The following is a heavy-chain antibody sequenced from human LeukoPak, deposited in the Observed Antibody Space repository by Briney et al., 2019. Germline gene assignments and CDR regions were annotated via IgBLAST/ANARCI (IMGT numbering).Heavy chain of an antibody. J-gene: IGHJ4*02. CDR1: GFTFSDYY. D-gene: IGHD2-2*01. V-gene: IGHV3-11*05. CDR3: ARGVVVPAANYFDY. Sequence: GGSLRLSCAASGFTFSDYYMSWIRQAPGKGLEWVSYISSSSSYTNYADSVKGRFTISRDNAKNSLYLQMNSLRAEDTAVYYCARGVVVPAANYFDYWGQGTLVTVSS. CDR2: ISSSSSYT.